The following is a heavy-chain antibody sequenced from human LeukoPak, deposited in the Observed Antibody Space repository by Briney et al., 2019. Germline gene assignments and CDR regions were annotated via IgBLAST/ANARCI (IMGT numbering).Heavy chain of an antibody. D-gene: IGHD4-17*01. V-gene: IGHV3-23*01. Sequence: PGGSLRLSCAASGFIFSAYAMSWVRQAPGQGLEWVSVIGTGGETHYADSVRGRFTISRNNFKNTLYLQMNSLRAEDTAVYYCAKRVTVTTKYFDSWGQGTLVTVSS. CDR3: AKRVTVTTKYFDS. J-gene: IGHJ4*02. CDR2: IGTGGET. CDR1: GFIFSAYA.